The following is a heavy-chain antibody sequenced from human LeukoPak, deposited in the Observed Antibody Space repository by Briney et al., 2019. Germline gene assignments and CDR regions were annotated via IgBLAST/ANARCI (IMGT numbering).Heavy chain of an antibody. CDR1: GGSISNYY. CDR3: ARDCYDSSGCFDY. Sequence: PSETLSLTCTVSGGSISNYYWSWIRQPPGKGLEWIGYIYESGSTNYNPSLKSRVTMSLDTSKNQFSLKLSSVTAADTAVYYCARDCYDSSGCFDYWGQRTLVTVSS. V-gene: IGHV4-59*01. D-gene: IGHD3-22*01. J-gene: IGHJ4*02. CDR2: IYESGST.